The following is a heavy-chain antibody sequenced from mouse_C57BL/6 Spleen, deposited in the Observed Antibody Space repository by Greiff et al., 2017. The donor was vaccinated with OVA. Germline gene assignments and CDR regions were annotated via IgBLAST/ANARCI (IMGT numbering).Heavy chain of an antibody. J-gene: IGHJ2*01. CDR2: IYPGSGNT. Sequence: VQRVESGAELVRPGASVKLSCKASGYTFTDYYINWVKQRPGQGLEWIARIYPGSGNTYYNEKFKGKATLTAEKSSSTAYMQLSSLTSEDSAVYFCARGGNDYWGQGTTLTVSS. CDR3: ARGGNDY. V-gene: IGHV1-76*01. D-gene: IGHD2-1*01. CDR1: GYTFTDYY.